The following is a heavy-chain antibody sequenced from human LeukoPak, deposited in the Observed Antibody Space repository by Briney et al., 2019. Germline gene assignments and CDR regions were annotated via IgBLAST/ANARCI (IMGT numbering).Heavy chain of an antibody. CDR1: GFTFSSYG. CDR3: ARSRQLVAFDP. J-gene: IGHJ5*02. D-gene: IGHD6-6*01. CDR2: ISGSGGST. Sequence: GGTLRLSCAASGFTFSSYGMSWVRQAPGKGLEWVSAISGSGGSTYYADSVKGRFTISRDNAKNSLYLQMNSLRAEDTAVYYCARSRQLVAFDPWGQGTLVTVSS. V-gene: IGHV3-23*01.